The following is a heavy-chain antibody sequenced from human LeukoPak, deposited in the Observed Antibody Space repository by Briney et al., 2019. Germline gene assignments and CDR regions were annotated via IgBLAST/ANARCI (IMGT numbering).Heavy chain of an antibody. V-gene: IGHV3-7*01. CDR2: IKQDGSEK. CDR1: GFTFSSYW. D-gene: IGHD3-10*01. CDR3: ARDPAGRGGAFDI. J-gene: IGHJ3*02. Sequence: GSLRLSCAASGFTFSSYWMSWVRQAPGKGLEWVANIKQDGSEKYYVDSVKGRFTISRDNSKNTLYLQMNSLRAEDTAVYYCARDPAGRGGAFDIWGQGTMVTVSS.